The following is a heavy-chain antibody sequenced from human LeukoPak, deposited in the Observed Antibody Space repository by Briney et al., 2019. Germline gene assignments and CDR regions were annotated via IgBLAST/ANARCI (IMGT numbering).Heavy chain of an antibody. CDR2: IYYSGST. CDR3: ARSWGYDFWSGNLLDY. Sequence: PSETLSLTCTVSGGSISSTSHYWGWIRQPPGKGLEWIGSIYYSGSTYYNPSLKSRLTISVDMSKNQFSLKLSSVTAADTAVYYCARSWGYDFWSGNLLDYWGQGTLVTVSS. D-gene: IGHD3/OR15-3a*01. V-gene: IGHV4-39*07. J-gene: IGHJ4*02. CDR1: GGSISSTSHY.